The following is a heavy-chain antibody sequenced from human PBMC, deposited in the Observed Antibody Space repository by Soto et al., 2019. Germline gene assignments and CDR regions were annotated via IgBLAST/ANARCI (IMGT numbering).Heavy chain of an antibody. CDR2: ISYDGSNK. V-gene: IGHV3-30-3*01. D-gene: IGHD3-10*01. CDR3: ARDRLRAEGFAAFDI. Sequence: QVQLVESGGGVVQPGRSLRLSCAASGFTFSSYAMHWVRHAPGKGLEWVAVISYDGSNKYYADSVKGRFTISRDNSKNTLYLQMNSLRAEDTAVYYCARDRLRAEGFAAFDIWGQGTMVTVSS. CDR1: GFTFSSYA. J-gene: IGHJ3*02.